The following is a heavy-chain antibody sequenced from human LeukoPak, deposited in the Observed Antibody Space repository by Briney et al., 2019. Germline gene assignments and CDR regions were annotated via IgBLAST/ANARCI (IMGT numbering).Heavy chain of an antibody. Sequence: ASVKVSCKASGYTFPSYYMHWVRQAPGQGLEWMGIINPSGGSTSYAQKFQGRVTMTRDMSTSTVYMELSSLRSEDTALYYCAREVKIAVAGHIFDYWGQGTLVTVSS. CDR1: GYTFPSYY. D-gene: IGHD6-19*01. CDR3: AREVKIAVAGHIFDY. V-gene: IGHV1-46*01. J-gene: IGHJ4*02. CDR2: INPSGGST.